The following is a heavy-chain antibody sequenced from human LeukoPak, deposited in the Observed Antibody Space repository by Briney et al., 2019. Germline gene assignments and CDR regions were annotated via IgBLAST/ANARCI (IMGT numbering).Heavy chain of an antibody. J-gene: IGHJ4*02. D-gene: IGHD3-10*02. Sequence: PSETLSLTCDISGHSTTRGYYWAWFRQSPGKGPEWIATFFQSQKSFYNASLESRVIMSLDTSKSQFSLNLTSVTAAYTAVYYCARVLPVPYLLDSWGQGTHVTVSS. V-gene: IGHV4-38-2*01. CDR1: GHSTTRGYY. CDR2: FFQSQKS. CDR3: ARVLPVPYLLDS.